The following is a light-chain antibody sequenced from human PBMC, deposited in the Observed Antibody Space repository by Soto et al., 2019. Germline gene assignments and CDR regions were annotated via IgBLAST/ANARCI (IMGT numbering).Light chain of an antibody. CDR1: SSNIGRDY. J-gene: IGLJ3*02. CDR3: AVWDDSLSTWV. CDR2: SNN. Sequence: QSVLTQPPSASGTPGQRVTISCSGSSSNIGRDYVYWFQQLPGTAPKLLIYSNNQRPSGVPDRFSGSKSGTSASLAIGGLRSEDEADYCCAVWDDSLSTWVFGGGTKLTVL. V-gene: IGLV1-47*02.